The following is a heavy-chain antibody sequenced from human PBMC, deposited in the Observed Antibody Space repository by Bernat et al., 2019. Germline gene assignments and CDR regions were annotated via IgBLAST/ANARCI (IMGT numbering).Heavy chain of an antibody. CDR2: ISAYNGNT. V-gene: IGHV1-18*01. CDR1: GYTFTSYG. CDR3: ARDRPKLVLPPLYYYYYGMDV. J-gene: IGHJ6*02. D-gene: IGHD6-6*01. Sequence: QVQLVQSGAEVKKPGASVKVSCKASGYTFTSYGISWVRQAPGQGLEWMGWISAYNGNTNYAQKLQGRVTMTTDTSTSTAYMELRSLRSDDTAVYYCARDRPKLVLPPLYYYYYGMDVWGQGTTVTVSS.